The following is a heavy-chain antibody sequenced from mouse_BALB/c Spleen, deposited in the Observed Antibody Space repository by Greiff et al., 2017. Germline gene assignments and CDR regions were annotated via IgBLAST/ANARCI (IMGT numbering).Heavy chain of an antibody. CDR3: ARGVTTVVVDY. J-gene: IGHJ2*01. Sequence: EVKLVESGGGLVQPGGSRKLSCAASGFTFSSFGMHWVRQAPEKGLEWVAYISSGSSTIYYADTVKGRFTISRDNPKNTLFLQMTSLRSEDTAMYYCARGVTTVVVDYWGQGTTLTVSS. D-gene: IGHD1-1*01. CDR1: GFTFSSFG. V-gene: IGHV5-17*02. CDR2: ISSGSSTI.